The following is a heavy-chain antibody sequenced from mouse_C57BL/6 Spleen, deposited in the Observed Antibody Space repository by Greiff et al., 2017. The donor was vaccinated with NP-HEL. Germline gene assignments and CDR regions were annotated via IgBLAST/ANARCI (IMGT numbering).Heavy chain of an antibody. J-gene: IGHJ4*01. Sequence: EVMLVESGGDLVKPGGSLKLSCAASGFTFSSYGMSWVRQTPDKRLEWVATISSGGSYTYYPDSVKGRFTISRDNAKNTLYLQMSSLKSEDTAMYYCAREVTTGPYYAMDYWGQGTSVTVSS. CDR1: GFTFSSYG. CDR3: AREVTTGPYYAMDY. V-gene: IGHV5-6*01. D-gene: IGHD2-2*01. CDR2: ISSGGSYT.